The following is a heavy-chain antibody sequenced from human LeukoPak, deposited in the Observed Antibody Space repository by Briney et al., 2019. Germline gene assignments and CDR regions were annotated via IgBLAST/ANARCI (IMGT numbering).Heavy chain of an antibody. CDR3: ARGELRYFDWSFQIRGYYYYMDV. Sequence: PSETLSLTCTVSGGSISSYYWSWIRQPPGKGLEWIGYTYYSGSTNYNPSLKSRVTISVDTSKNQFSLKLSSVTAADTAVYYCARGELRYFDWSFQIRGYYYYMDVWGKGTTVTISS. CDR2: TYYSGST. CDR1: GGSISSYY. D-gene: IGHD3-9*01. J-gene: IGHJ6*03. V-gene: IGHV4-59*01.